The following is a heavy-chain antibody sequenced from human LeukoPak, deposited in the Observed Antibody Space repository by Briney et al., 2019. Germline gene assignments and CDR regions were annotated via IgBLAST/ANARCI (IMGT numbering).Heavy chain of an antibody. D-gene: IGHD3-16*02. CDR1: GFTFSNFA. Sequence: GGSLRLSCAASGFTFSNFAMAWVRQVPEKGLEWVSFIRGGGAGAHYADSVRGRFTISRDNSKNTLYLDMNSLRADDTAVYYCAKASYSYGNDSFDIWSQGTKVTVSS. J-gene: IGHJ3*02. CDR2: IRGGGAGA. V-gene: IGHV3-23*01. CDR3: AKASYSYGNDSFDI.